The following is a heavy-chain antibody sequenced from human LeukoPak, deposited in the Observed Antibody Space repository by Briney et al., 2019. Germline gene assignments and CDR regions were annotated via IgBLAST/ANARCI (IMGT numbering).Heavy chain of an antibody. CDR2: MNPNSGNT. Sequence: ASVKVSCKASGYTFTSYDINWVRQATGQGLEWMGWMNPNSGNTGYAQKFQGRVTITRNTSISTAYMELSSLRSEDTAVYYCAKDYRSVVVPRLYFDYWGQGTLVTVSS. V-gene: IGHV1-8*03. D-gene: IGHD3-22*01. CDR1: GYTFTSYD. J-gene: IGHJ4*02. CDR3: AKDYRSVVVPRLYFDY.